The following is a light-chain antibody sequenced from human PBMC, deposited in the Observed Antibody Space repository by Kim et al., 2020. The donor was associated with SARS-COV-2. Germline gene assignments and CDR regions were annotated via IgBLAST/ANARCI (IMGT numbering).Light chain of an antibody. CDR2: AAS. Sequence: ASVGDRVTITCRASQSSSSYLNWYQQKPGKAPKLLIYAASSLQSGVPSRFSGSGSGTDYTLTISSLQPEDFATYYCQQSYSAPPTFGQGTKVDIK. CDR1: QSSSSY. V-gene: IGKV1-39*01. J-gene: IGKJ1*01. CDR3: QQSYSAPPT.